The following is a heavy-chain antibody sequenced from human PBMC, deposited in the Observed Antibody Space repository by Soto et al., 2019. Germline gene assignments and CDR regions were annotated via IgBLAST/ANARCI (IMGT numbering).Heavy chain of an antibody. CDR2: INPSDAYT. J-gene: IGHJ4*02. Sequence: ASVKVSCKASGYAFINYYIHWVRQAPGQGLEWMGLINPSDAYTEYAQRFQGRVAITRDTSTNRVYMDLYSLTSHDTAMYYCARDEVTTIVRTFDFWGQGTLVTVSS. CDR3: ARDEVTTIVRTFDF. D-gene: IGHD2-21*02. CDR1: GYAFINYY. V-gene: IGHV1-46*01.